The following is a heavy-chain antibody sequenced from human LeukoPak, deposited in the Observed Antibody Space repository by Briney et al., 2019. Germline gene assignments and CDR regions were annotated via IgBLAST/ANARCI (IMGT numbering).Heavy chain of an antibody. V-gene: IGHV4-39*01. CDR3: ARVGILARTGWLRQYYYYGMDV. D-gene: IGHD5-12*01. Sequence: SSETLSLTCTVSGGSISGSTYYWGWIRQPPGKGLEWIGSISYSGNTYYSPSLQSRVTISVDTSKNQFSLKLSSVTAADTAVYYCARVGILARTGWLRQYYYYGMDVWGQGTTVTVSS. CDR2: ISYSGNT. J-gene: IGHJ6*02. CDR1: GGSISGSTYY.